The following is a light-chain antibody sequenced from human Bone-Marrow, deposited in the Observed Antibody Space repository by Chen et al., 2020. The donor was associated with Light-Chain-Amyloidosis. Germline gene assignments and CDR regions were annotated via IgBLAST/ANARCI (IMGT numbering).Light chain of an antibody. CDR2: RDT. CDR3: QSADSSGTYEVI. V-gene: IGLV3-25*03. Sequence: SYELTQPPSVSVSPGQTARITCSGDDLPTKYAHWYQQKPGQAPVLVIHRDTDRPXXISERFSGSSSGTTATLTISGVQAEDEADYHCQSADSSGTYEVIFGGGTKLTVL. J-gene: IGLJ2*01. CDR1: DLPTKY.